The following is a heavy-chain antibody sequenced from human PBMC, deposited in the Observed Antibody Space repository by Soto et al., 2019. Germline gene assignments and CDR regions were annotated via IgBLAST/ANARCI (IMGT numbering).Heavy chain of an antibody. J-gene: IGHJ4*02. CDR3: ARGGSESDY. CDR2: MKEDGSEK. V-gene: IGHV3-7*01. CDR1: GFTFSHYW. D-gene: IGHD3-16*01. Sequence: VESGGGLVQPGGSLRLSCAASGFTFSHYWMTWVRQAPGKGLEWVANMKEDGSEKNYVDSVKGRFTISRDNAKNSLYLQMNSLRAEDTAMYYCARGGSESDYWGQGTLVTVSS.